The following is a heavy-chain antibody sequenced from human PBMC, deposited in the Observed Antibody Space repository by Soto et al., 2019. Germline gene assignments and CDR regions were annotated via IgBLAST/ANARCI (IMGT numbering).Heavy chain of an antibody. Sequence: GGSLRLSCAASGITFSDYGMHWVRQAPGKGLEWVAGVWKDGSNRYYVDSVKGRFTISRDNSKNTLYLQMNSLRDEDTAVYYCAKVPRGSNFGYYNFWGQGTLVPVPS. D-gene: IGHD5-18*01. CDR2: VWKDGSNR. J-gene: IGHJ4*02. CDR3: AKVPRGSNFGYYNF. CDR1: GITFSDYG. V-gene: IGHV3-30*02.